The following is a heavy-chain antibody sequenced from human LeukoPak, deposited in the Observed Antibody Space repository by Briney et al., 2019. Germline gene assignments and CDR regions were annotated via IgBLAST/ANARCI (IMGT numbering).Heavy chain of an antibody. CDR3: ARDQAAAGSTDY. CDR1: GFTFSHYG. CDR2: ISGSGGST. D-gene: IGHD6-13*01. V-gene: IGHV3-23*01. J-gene: IGHJ4*02. Sequence: GGSLRLSCAASGFTFSHYGMTWVRQAPGKGLEWVSAISGSGGSTYYAGSVKGRFTISRDNSKNTLYLQMNSLRADDTAVYYCARDQAAAGSTDYWGQGTLVTVSS.